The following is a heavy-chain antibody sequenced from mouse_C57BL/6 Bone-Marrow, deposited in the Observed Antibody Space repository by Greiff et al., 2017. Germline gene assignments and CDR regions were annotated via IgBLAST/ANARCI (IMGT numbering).Heavy chain of an antibody. D-gene: IGHD2-4*01. CDR2: ISYDGSN. Sequence: EVQRVESGPGLVKPSQSLSLTCSVTGYSITSGYYWNWIRQFPGNKLEWMGYISYDGSNNYNPSLKNRISITRDTSKNQFFLKLNSVTTEDTATYYCAKSLYDYDDAMDYWGQGASVTVAS. CDR3: AKSLYDYDDAMDY. CDR1: GYSITSGYY. J-gene: IGHJ4*01. V-gene: IGHV3-6*01.